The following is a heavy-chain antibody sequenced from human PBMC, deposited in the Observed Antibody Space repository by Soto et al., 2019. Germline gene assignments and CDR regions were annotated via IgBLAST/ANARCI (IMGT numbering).Heavy chain of an antibody. CDR1: GGTFSSYA. CDR2: IIPIFGTA. J-gene: IGHJ5*02. V-gene: IGHV1-69*12. Sequence: QVQLVQSGAEVKKPGSSVKVSCKASGGTFSSYAISWVRQAPGQGLEWMGGIIPIFGTANYAQKFQGRVTIAADESTSTAYMELSSLRAEDTAVYYCAGGALWFGESYNWFDPWGQGTLVTVSS. D-gene: IGHD3-10*01. CDR3: AGGALWFGESYNWFDP.